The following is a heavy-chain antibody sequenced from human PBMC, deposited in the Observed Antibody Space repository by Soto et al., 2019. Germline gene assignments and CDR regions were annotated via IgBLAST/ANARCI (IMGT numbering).Heavy chain of an antibody. J-gene: IGHJ6*03. CDR3: ARELRFLERLPTHYYYMDV. V-gene: IGHV4-34*01. CDR1: GGSFSGYY. Sequence: ASETLSLTCAVYGGSFSGYYWSWIRQPPGKGLEWIGEINHSGSTNYNPSLKSRVTISVDTSKNQFSLKLSSVTAADTAVYYCARELRFLERLPTHYYYMDVWGKGTTVTVSS. D-gene: IGHD3-3*01. CDR2: INHSGST.